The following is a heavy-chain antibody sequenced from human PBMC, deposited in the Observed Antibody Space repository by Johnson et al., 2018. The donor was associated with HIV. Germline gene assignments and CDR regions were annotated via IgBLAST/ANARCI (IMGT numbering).Heavy chain of an antibody. CDR3: ARGADPGIAAALV. J-gene: IGHJ3*01. CDR2: ISYDGSNK. V-gene: IGHV3-30*04. CDR1: GFTFGSYA. Sequence: QVQLVESGGGVVQPGRSLRLSCAASGFTFGSYAMHWVRQAPGKGLEWVAVISYDGSNKYYADSVKGRFTISRDNAKNSLYLQMNSLRAEDTAVYYCARGADPGIAAALVWGQGTMVTVSS. D-gene: IGHD6-13*01.